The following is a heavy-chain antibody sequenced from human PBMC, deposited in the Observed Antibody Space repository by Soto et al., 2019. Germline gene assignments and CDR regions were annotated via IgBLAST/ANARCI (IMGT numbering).Heavy chain of an antibody. CDR2: VSWDGGST. J-gene: IGHJ6*02. CDR3: AKAPTPLAAMDV. CDR1: GFTFDAYT. V-gene: IGHV3-43*01. Sequence: EVQLVASGGVVAQPGGSLRLSCAASGFTFDAYTMYWVRQAPGKGLEWVALVSWDGGSTYYADSVKGRFTISRDNSKSSLYLQMNSLTTEDTALYYCAKAPTPLAAMDVWGQGTTVTVSS. D-gene: IGHD6-25*01.